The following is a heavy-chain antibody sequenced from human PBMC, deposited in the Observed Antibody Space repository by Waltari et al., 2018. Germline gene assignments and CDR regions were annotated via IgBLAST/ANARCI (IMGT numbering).Heavy chain of an antibody. CDR2: IYASGTT. V-gene: IGHV4-4*07. CDR1: GGYISTFY. J-gene: IGHJ2*01. Sequence: QVRLRESGPGLVKPSETLSLTGGVSGGYISTFYWHSLRQPAGTGLEWIGRIYASGTTNYRPSLNSRVAMSVDTSKNQFALKLGYVTASDTAVYYCAREDHGDFHLRYFDVGGRGLPVTVSS. D-gene: IGHD2-21*02. CDR3: AREDHGDFHLRYFDV.